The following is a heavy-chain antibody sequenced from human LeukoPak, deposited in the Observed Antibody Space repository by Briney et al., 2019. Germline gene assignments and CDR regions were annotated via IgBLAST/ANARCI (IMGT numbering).Heavy chain of an antibody. D-gene: IGHD3-10*01. CDR2: INEDGSEK. CDR1: GFSFSSYA. Sequence: GGSLRLSCATSGFSFSSYAMNWVRQAPGKGLEWVANINEDGSEKYYVDSLKGRFTLFRDNAKNSVYLQMNSLRAEDTAVYYCARELWGGTDAVRRAIIGYWGQGTLVTVSS. J-gene: IGHJ4*02. CDR3: ARELWGGTDAVRRAIIGY. V-gene: IGHV3-7*01.